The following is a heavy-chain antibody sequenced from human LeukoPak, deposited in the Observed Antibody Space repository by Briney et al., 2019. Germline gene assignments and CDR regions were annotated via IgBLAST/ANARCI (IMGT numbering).Heavy chain of an antibody. CDR2: FYYTGST. J-gene: IGHJ4*02. D-gene: IGHD1-26*01. Sequence: SETLSLTCTVSGGSISSYYWGWIRQPPGKGLEWIGSFYYTGSTYYNPSLESRVTISVDTSKNQFSLKVNSVTAADTAVFYCARLVRATDYFDYWGQGTLVTVSS. CDR1: GGSISSYY. V-gene: IGHV4-39*01. CDR3: ARLVRATDYFDY.